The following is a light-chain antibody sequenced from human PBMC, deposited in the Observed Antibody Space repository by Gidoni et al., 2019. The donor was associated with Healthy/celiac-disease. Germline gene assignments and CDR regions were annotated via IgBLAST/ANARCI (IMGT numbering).Light chain of an antibody. CDR3: QQYDNLPPLT. CDR1: KDISNY. V-gene: IGKV1-33*01. CDR2: DAS. J-gene: IGKJ4*01. Sequence: DIQMTQSPSSLSASVGDRVTITCQASKDISNYLNWYQQKPGKAPKLLIYDASNLETRVPSRFSGSGSGTDFTFTISSLQPEDIATYYCQQYDNLPPLTFGGGTKVEIK.